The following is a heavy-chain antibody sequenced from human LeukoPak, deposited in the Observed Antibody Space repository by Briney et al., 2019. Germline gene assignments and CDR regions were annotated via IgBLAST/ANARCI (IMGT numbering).Heavy chain of an antibody. CDR2: IYSSGSA. Sequence: KSSETLSLTCTVSGVSINSNNYYWGWIRQPPGKGLEWIGSIYSSGSAYYNPSLKSRVTISVDTSKNQFSLRLSSVTAADTAVYYCQSRYLEWLLEYWGQGTLVTVSS. J-gene: IGHJ4*02. D-gene: IGHD3-3*01. V-gene: IGHV4-39*01. CDR3: QSRYLEWLLEY. CDR1: GVSINSNNYY.